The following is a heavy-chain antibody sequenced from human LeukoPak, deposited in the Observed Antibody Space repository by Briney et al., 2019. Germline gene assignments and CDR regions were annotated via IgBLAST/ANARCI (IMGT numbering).Heavy chain of an antibody. D-gene: IGHD1-26*01. V-gene: IGHV4-4*02. CDR3: ATLVGATDALAY. J-gene: IGHJ4*02. Sequence: PSETLSLTCAVSDASLRSSNWWSWVRQPPGKGLEWIGEIHHIGITNYNPSLKSRGTISVDKSKNQFSLKLNSVTAADTAVYYCATLVGATDALAYWGQGTLVTVSS. CDR1: DASLRSSNW. CDR2: IHHIGIT.